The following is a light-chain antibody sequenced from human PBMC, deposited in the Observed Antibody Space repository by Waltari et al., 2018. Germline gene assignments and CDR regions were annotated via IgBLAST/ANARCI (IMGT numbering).Light chain of an antibody. J-gene: IGLJ1*01. V-gene: IGLV2-14*03. CDR2: DVN. CDR3: SSYTTGSTRYV. CDR1: SSDIGAYNF. Sequence: QSALTQPASVSGSPGQSITISCTGTSSDIGAYNFVSWYQKHPGKAPKVMIYDVNHRPSGVSSRCAGSKSGNTASLTISGLQAEDEADYYCSSYTTGSTRYVFGSGTKVTVL.